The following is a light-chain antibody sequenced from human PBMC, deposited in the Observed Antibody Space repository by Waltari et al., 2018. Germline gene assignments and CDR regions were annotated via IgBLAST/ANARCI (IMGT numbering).Light chain of an antibody. CDR1: QTISDY. CDR3: QQSYSAPPT. CDR2: AAS. Sequence: DIQMTQSPSSLSASVGDRLTITCRASQTISDYLNWYQHKPGTAPNLLTYAASSLQSGVPSRFSGSGSGTDFTLTISSLQPEDFATYYCQQSYSAPPTFGQGTKVEIK. V-gene: IGKV1-39*01. J-gene: IGKJ1*01.